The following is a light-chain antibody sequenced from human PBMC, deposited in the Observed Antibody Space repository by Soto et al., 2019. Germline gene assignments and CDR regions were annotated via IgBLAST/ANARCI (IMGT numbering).Light chain of an antibody. J-gene: IGKJ2*03. V-gene: IGKV1-6*01. CDR1: QAIRND. Sequence: AIQMTQSPSSLSASVGDTVTFTCRASQAIRNDLGWFQQRPGKPPKLLICCISFLQTGVPSRFRGSGSGTDFTLTISGLEPEDFATYYCLHDALFPYSFGQGTRLEI. CDR3: LHDALFPYS. CDR2: CIS.